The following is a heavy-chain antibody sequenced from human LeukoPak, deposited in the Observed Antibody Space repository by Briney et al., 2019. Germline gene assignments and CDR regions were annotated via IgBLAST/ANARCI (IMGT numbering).Heavy chain of an antibody. CDR3: ARHGLYGYILH. Sequence: WIRQPPGKGLEWMGIIYPGDSDTRYSPSFQGQVTISAGKSISTAYLQWSSLKASDTAMYYCARHGLYGYILHWGQGTLVTVSS. CDR2: IYPGDSDT. V-gene: IGHV5-51*01. J-gene: IGHJ1*01. D-gene: IGHD3-10*01.